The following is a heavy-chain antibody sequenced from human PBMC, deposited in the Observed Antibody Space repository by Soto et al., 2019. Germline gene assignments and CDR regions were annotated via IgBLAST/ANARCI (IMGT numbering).Heavy chain of an antibody. CDR1: GFTVSSTY. CDR2: IESGGST. D-gene: IGHD2-15*01. CDR3: ARGRRCSGGSCLTNYYYGMDV. Sequence: GGSLRLSCNASGFTVSSTYMSWVRQAPGMGLEWVAVIESGGSTHYADSVKGRFTISRDNSKNTLYLQMNSLRAEDTAVYYCARGRRCSGGSCLTNYYYGMDVWGQGTTVTVSS. V-gene: IGHV3-53*01. J-gene: IGHJ6*02.